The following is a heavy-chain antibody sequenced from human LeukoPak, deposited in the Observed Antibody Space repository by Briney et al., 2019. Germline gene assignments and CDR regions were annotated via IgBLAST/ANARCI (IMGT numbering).Heavy chain of an antibody. CDR1: GGSISSYY. J-gene: IGHJ4*02. V-gene: IGHV4-59*01. CDR2: IYYSGST. Sequence: SETLSLTCTVSGGSISSYYWSWIRQPPGKGLEWIGYIYYSGSTNYNPSLKSRVTISVDTSKNQFSLKLSSVTAADTAVYYCANYGGNSGDEIWGQGTLVTVSS. CDR3: ANYGGNSGDEI. D-gene: IGHD4-23*01.